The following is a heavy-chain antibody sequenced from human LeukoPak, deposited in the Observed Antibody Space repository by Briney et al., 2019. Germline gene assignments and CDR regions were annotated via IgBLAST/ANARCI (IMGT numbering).Heavy chain of an antibody. D-gene: IGHD6-6*01. V-gene: IGHV3-23*01. CDR3: AKDFGGIAARPRPDY. CDR2: ISGSGGST. J-gene: IGHJ4*02. CDR1: GFTFSSYA. Sequence: GGSLRLSCAASGFTFSSYAMSWVRQAPGKGLEWVSAISGSGGSTYYADSVKSQFTISRDNSKNTLYLQMNSLRAEDTAVYYCAKDFGGIAARPRPDYWGQGTLVTVSS.